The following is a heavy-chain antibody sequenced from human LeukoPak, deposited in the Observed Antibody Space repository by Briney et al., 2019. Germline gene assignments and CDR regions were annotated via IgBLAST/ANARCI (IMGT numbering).Heavy chain of an antibody. V-gene: IGHV1-2*02. Sequence: ASVKVSCKASGYTFNGYYMHWVRQAPGQGLEWMGWINPNSGGTNYEQKFQGRITMTRETSISTAYMELSRLRSDDTAVYYCARSPIARYSGYDSVPRFDYWGQGTLVTVSS. CDR1: GYTFNGYY. CDR3: ARSPIARYSGYDSVPRFDY. D-gene: IGHD5-12*01. J-gene: IGHJ4*02. CDR2: INPNSGGT.